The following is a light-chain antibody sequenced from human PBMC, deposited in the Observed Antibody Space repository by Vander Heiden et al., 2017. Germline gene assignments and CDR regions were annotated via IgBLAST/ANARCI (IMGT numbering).Light chain of an antibody. J-gene: IGKJ5*01. CDR1: QSFVSSDGNTY. CDR2: KFS. V-gene: IGKV2-30*01. Sequence: EVLLTQSQPSLPFPLGQPASTSCSSSQSFVSSDGNTYLKWCQQKPGQYPRRLINKFSNRDSAVPDRFIGSGSGTDFTLKISRVEAEDVGVYYCMQGTHCPPITFGQGTRLEIK. CDR3: MQGTHCPPIT.